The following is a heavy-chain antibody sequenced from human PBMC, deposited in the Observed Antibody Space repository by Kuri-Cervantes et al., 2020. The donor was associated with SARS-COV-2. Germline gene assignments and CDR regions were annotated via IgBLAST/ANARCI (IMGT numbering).Heavy chain of an antibody. CDR1: GYTFTGYY. J-gene: IGHJ6*03. Sequence: ASVKVSCKASGYTFTGYYMHWVRQAPGQGPEWMGWINPNSGGTNYAQRFQGRVTMTRDTSISTAYMELSRLRSDDTAVYYCARGSTDYSNGGYYYYYMDVWGKGTTVTVSS. D-gene: IGHD4-11*01. CDR2: INPNSGGT. V-gene: IGHV1-2*02. CDR3: ARGSTDYSNGGYYYYYMDV.